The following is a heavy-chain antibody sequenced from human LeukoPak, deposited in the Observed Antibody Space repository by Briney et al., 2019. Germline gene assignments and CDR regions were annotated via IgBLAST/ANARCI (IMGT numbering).Heavy chain of an antibody. CDR1: GFTFSSYW. V-gene: IGHV3-7*01. CDR2: IKQDGSEK. D-gene: IGHD1-26*01. CDR3: AREVGGYSGYYFDY. J-gene: IGHJ4*02. Sequence: GGPLRLSCAASGFTFSSYWMSWVRQAPGKGLEWVANIKQDGSEKYYVDSVKGRFTISRDNAKNSLYLQMNSLRAEDTAVYYCAREVGGYSGYYFDYWGQGTLVTVSS.